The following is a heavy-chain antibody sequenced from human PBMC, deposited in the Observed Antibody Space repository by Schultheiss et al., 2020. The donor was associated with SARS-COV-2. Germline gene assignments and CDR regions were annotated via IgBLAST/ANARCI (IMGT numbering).Heavy chain of an antibody. V-gene: IGHV4-59*08. J-gene: IGHJ4*02. CDR1: GGSLRNYY. Sequence: SETLSLTCTVSGGSLRNYYWVWIRQPPGKGLEWIGHISYSGSANYNPSLKSRVTISLDSSKNQFSLKLSSVTAADTAVYFCARVRGSSEFDYWGRGTLVTVSS. CDR2: ISYSGSA. D-gene: IGHD1-26*01. CDR3: ARVRGSSEFDY.